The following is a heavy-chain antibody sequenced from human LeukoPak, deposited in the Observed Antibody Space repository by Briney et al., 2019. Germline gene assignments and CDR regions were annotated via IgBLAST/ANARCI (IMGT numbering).Heavy chain of an antibody. V-gene: IGHV3-9*01. CDR3: AKVRGTYSSGYFFDY. CDR1: GFTFDNYA. J-gene: IGHJ4*02. D-gene: IGHD6-19*01. Sequence: GGSLRLSCAASGFTFDNYAMHWVRQAPGKGLEWLSIISCNSGYIDYADSVKGRFTISRDNAKKSLYLHMNSLRAEDTAYYYCAKVRGTYSSGYFFDYWGQGTLVTVSS. CDR2: ISCNSGYI.